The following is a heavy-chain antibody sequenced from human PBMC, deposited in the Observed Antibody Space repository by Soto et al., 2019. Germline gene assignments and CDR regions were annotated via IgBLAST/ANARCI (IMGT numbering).Heavy chain of an antibody. Sequence: PGGSLRLSCASSGFTFNSYGLHWVRQAPGKGLEWVANIKQDESEKNYLDSVKGRFTTSRDNAKNSLYLQMNSLRAEDTAVYYCASDRFRGTYYLRGVTYFFEEWGQGAPVTVSS. J-gene: IGHJ4*02. CDR1: GFTFNSYG. V-gene: IGHV3-7*03. CDR2: IKQDESEK. CDR3: ASDRFRGTYYLRGVTYFFEE. D-gene: IGHD1-26*01.